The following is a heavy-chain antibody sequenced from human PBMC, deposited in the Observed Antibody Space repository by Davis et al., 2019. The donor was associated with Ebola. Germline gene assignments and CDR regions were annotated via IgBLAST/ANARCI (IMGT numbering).Heavy chain of an antibody. D-gene: IGHD3-22*01. Sequence: GGSLRLSCAASGFTFSSYSMNWVRQAPGKGLEWVSSISSSSSYIYYADSVKGRFTISRDNAKNTLYLQMNSLRGEDTAVYYCARVQAYYDSSGYYSDAFDIWGQGTMVTVSS. CDR3: ARVQAYYDSSGYYSDAFDI. CDR1: GFTFSSYS. V-gene: IGHV3-21*01. CDR2: ISSSSSYI. J-gene: IGHJ3*02.